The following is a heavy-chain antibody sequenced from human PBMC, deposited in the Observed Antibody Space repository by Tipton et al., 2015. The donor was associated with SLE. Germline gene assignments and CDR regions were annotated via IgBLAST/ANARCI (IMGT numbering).Heavy chain of an antibody. J-gene: IGHJ6*02. Sequence: TLSLTCTVSGGPISTYYWSWIRQPPGRGLVWLGYIPYSGSTNYNPSLKSRVTIPVDTSKNQFSLKLTSVTAADTAVYYCARGLYYYYGMDVWGQGTTVTVSS. CDR3: ARGLYYYYGMDV. CDR1: GGPISTYY. V-gene: IGHV4-59*01. CDR2: IPYSGST.